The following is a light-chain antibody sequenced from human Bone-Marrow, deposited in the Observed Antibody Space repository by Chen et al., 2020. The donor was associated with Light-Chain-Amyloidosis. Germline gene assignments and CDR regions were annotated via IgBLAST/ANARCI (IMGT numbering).Light chain of an antibody. V-gene: IGLV6-57*01. J-gene: IGLJ3*02. Sequence: NFMLTQPHSVSESPGKTVIISCTRSSGSIATNYVQWYQQRPGSSPTTVIYEDDQSPSGVPDRYSGSIDRSSNSASLTMSGLKTEGEADYCCQSYQGSSQGVYGGGTKLTVL. CDR2: EDD. CDR1: SGSIATNY. CDR3: QSYQGSSQGV.